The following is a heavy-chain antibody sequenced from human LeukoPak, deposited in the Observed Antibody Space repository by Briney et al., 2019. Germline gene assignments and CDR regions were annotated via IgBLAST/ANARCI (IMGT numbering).Heavy chain of an antibody. CDR1: GFTFSSYG. CDR2: IWYDGSNK. J-gene: IGHJ5*02. D-gene: IGHD2-8*01. V-gene: IGHV3-33*01. CDR3: AREVYATNWFDP. Sequence: GRSLRLSCAASGFTFSSYGMHWVRQAPGKGLEWVAVIWYDGSNKYYADSVKGRFTISRDNSKNTLYLQMNSLRAEDTAVYYCAREVYATNWFDPWGQETLVTVSS.